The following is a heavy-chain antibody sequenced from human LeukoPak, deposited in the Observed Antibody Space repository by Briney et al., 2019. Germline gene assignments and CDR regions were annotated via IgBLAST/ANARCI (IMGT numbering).Heavy chain of an antibody. J-gene: IGHJ4*02. CDR1: GGSISSYY. Sequence: PSETLSLTCTVSGGSISSYYWSWIRQPPGMGLEWIGYIYYSGSTNYNPSLKSRVTISVDTSKNQFSLKLSSVTAADTAVYYCAGGMVENSIDYWGQGTLVTVSS. CDR3: AGGMVENSIDY. CDR2: IYYSGST. V-gene: IGHV4-59*01. D-gene: IGHD2/OR15-2a*01.